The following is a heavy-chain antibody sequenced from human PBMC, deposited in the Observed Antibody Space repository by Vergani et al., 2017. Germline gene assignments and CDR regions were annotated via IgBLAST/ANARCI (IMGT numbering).Heavy chain of an antibody. V-gene: IGHV1-2*02. D-gene: IGHD1-26*01. J-gene: IGHJ6*02. CDR1: GSTFTGYY. Sequence: QVQLVQSGAEVKKPGASVKVSCKASGSTFTGYYMHWVRQAPGQGLEWMGWINPNSGGTNYAQKFQGRVTMTRDTSISTAYMELSRLRSDDTAVYYCARDLVVGATYYYYGMDVWGQGTTVTVSS. CDR2: INPNSGGT. CDR3: ARDLVVGATYYYYGMDV.